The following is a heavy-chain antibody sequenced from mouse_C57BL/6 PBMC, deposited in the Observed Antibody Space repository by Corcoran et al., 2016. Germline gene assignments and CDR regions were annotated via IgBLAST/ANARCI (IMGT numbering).Heavy chain of an antibody. CDR3: ARLGTTVGDY. CDR1: GYTFTDYY. Sequence: EVQLQQSGPELVKPGASVKISCKASGYTFTDYYMHWVKQSHGKSLEGIGDINPNNGGTSYNQKFKGKATLTVDKSSSTAYMELRSLTSEDSAVYYCARLGTTVGDYWGQGTTLTVSS. V-gene: IGHV1-26*01. CDR2: INPNNGGT. J-gene: IGHJ2*01. D-gene: IGHD1-1*01.